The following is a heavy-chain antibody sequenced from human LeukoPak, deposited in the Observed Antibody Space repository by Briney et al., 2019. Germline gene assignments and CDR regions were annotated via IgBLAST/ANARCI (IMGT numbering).Heavy chain of an antibody. J-gene: IGHJ4*02. Sequence: GGSLRLFCAASGFPFSSYAMSWVRQPPVKGLECISTISDSFRITDDADSVKGRFTISRDNSKNTLYLQMNTLRAEDTAVYYCAKRHGDYFDYWGQGTLVTVSS. CDR3: AKRHGDYFDY. V-gene: IGHV3-23*01. CDR2: ISDSFRIT. CDR1: GFPFSSYA. D-gene: IGHD4-17*01.